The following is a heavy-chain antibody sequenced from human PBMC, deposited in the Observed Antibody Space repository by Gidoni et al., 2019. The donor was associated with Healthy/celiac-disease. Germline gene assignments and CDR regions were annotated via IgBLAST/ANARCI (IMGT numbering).Heavy chain of an antibody. CDR1: GGSISSGSYY. Sequence: QVQLQESGPGLVKPSQTLSLTCTVSGGSISSGSYYWSWIRQPAGKGLEWIGRIYTSGSTNYNPSLKSRVTISVDTSKNQFSLKLSSVTAADTAVYYCASEPYYDILVFDPWGQGTLVTVSS. V-gene: IGHV4-61*02. CDR2: IYTSGST. CDR3: ASEPYYDILVFDP. J-gene: IGHJ5*02. D-gene: IGHD3-9*01.